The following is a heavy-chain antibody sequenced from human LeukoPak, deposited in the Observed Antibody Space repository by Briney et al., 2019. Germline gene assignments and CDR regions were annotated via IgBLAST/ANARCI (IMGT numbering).Heavy chain of an antibody. Sequence: PSETLSLTCTVSGGSITSYYWSWIRQPPGKGLEWLGSISYSGTTYYNPSLKSRVTISVGTSKNQFSLNLSSVTAADTAVYYCARRTPYGGNSGGFGHWGQGALVTVSS. CDR2: ISYSGTT. J-gene: IGHJ4*02. V-gene: IGHV4-59*08. CDR1: GGSITSYY. D-gene: IGHD4-23*01. CDR3: ARRTPYGGNSGGFGH.